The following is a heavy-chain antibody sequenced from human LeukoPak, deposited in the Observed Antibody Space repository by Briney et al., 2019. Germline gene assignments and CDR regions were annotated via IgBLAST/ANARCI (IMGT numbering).Heavy chain of an antibody. V-gene: IGHV3-66*02. CDR3: AKAPDTAMVVSLFDY. CDR1: GFTVSSNY. Sequence: QPGGSLRLSCAASGFTVSSNYMSWVRQAPGKGLEWVSVIYSGGSTYYADSVKGRFTISRDNSKNTLYLQMNSLRAEDTAVYYCAKAPDTAMVVSLFDYWGQGTLVTVSS. CDR2: IYSGGST. D-gene: IGHD5-18*01. J-gene: IGHJ4*02.